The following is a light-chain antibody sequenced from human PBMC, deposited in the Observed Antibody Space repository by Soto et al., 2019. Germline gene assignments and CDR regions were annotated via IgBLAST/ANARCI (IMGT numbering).Light chain of an antibody. CDR3: SSYTSSSTLE. Sequence: QYVLTQPDSLSGSPGHSITSYCTGTSIDVGGYNYVSWYQQHPGKDPKLIMYEVTNRPSRVSNRFYGSKSGNTASLTISGLQAEDEADYYCSSYTSSSTLEFGGGTKLTVL. CDR2: EVT. CDR1: SIDVGGYNY. V-gene: IGLV2-14*01. J-gene: IGLJ2*01.